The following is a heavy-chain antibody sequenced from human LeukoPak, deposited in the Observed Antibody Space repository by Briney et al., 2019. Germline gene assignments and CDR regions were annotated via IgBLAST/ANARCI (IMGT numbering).Heavy chain of an antibody. J-gene: IGHJ1*01. D-gene: IGHD2-21*01. CDR1: GDSISSNSYY. CDR2: IYSSGST. V-gene: IGHV4-61*02. CDR3: ALQLFRAGVHGLQR. Sequence: PSETPSLTCTVSGDSISSNSYYWSWIRQPAGKGLEWIGRIYSSGSTNYNPSLKSRVTISVDTSKNQFSLKLSSVTAADTAVYFCALQLFRAGVHGLQRWGQGTLVTVSS.